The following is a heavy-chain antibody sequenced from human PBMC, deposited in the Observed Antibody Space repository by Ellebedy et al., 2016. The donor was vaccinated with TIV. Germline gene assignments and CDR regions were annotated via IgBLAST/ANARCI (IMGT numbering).Heavy chain of an antibody. D-gene: IGHD3-16*01. CDR1: GGSIRGYY. CDR3: ARINVGSFGAFHI. V-gene: IGHV4-59*01. J-gene: IGHJ3*02. Sequence: MPSETLSLTCGVSGGSIRGYYWSWIRQPPGKGLEWIGYIEDSGNTDYNPALKGRITISVDTPKNQFSLTLKSVTAADTAMFYCARINVGSFGAFHIWGQGAMVTVSS. CDR2: IEDSGNT.